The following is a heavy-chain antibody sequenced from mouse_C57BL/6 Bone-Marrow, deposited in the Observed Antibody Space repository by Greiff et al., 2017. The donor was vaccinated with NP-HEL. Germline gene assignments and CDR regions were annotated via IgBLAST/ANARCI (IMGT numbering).Heavy chain of an antibody. CDR3: ARSGERSSNDGSSLVDMDY. CDR2: INPSNGGT. CDR1: GYTFTSYW. J-gene: IGHJ2*01. D-gene: IGHD1-1*01. Sequence: QVQLQQPGTELVKPGASVKLSCKASGYTFTSYWMHWVKQRPGQGLEWIGNINPSNGGTNYNEKFKSKATLTVDKPSSTAYMQLSSLTSEDSAVYYCARSGERSSNDGSSLVDMDYWGQGTTLTVSS. V-gene: IGHV1-53*01.